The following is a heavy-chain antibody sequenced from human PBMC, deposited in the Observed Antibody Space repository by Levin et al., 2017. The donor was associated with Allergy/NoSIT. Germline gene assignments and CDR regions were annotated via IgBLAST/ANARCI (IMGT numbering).Heavy chain of an antibody. D-gene: IGHD3-10*01. CDR2: IYYSGST. Sequence: SQTLSLTCTVSGGSISSYYWSWIRQPPGKGLEWIGYIYYSGSTNYNPSLKSRVTISVDTSKNQFSLKLSSVTAADTAVYYCARGILWFGELPQLDYWGQGTLVTVSS. CDR3: ARGILWFGELPQLDY. V-gene: IGHV4-59*01. J-gene: IGHJ4*02. CDR1: GGSISSYY.